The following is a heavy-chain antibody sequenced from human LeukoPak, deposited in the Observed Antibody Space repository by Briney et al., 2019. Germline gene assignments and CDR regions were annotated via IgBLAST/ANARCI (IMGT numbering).Heavy chain of an antibody. J-gene: IGHJ4*02. D-gene: IGHD6-19*01. CDR2: VYTSGST. V-gene: IGHV4-61*02. CDR3: ARPLYSSGWYPYSN. Sequence: ASQTLSLTCTVSGGSISSGSYYWSWIRQPAGKGLEWIGRVYTSGSTNYNPSLKSRVTISVDTSKNQFSLKLSSVTAADTAVYYCARPLYSSGWYPYSNWGQGTLVTVSS. CDR1: GGSISSGSYY.